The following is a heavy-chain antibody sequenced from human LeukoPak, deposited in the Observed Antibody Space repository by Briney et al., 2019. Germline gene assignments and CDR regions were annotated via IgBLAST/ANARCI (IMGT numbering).Heavy chain of an antibody. V-gene: IGHV1-69*13. J-gene: IGHJ5*02. D-gene: IGHD3-10*01. CDR1: GYTFTGYY. CDR3: ANTGSGSSGNWFDP. Sequence: SVKVSCEASGYTFTGYYMHWVRQAPGQGLEWMGGIIPIFGTANYAQKFQGRVTITADESTSTAYMELSSLRSEDTAVYYCANTGSGSSGNWFDPWGQGTLVTVSS. CDR2: IIPIFGTA.